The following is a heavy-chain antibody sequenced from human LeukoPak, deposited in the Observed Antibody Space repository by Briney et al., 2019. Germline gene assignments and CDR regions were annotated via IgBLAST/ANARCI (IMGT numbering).Heavy chain of an antibody. CDR1: GFTFSSYA. CDR3: ARDGSGSLPFDY. D-gene: IGHD1-26*01. Sequence: GGSLRLSCAASGFTFSSYAMSWVRQAPGKGLEWVSAISGSGGSTYYADSVKGRFTISRDNSKNSLYLQMNSLRAEDTAVYYCARDGSGSLPFDYWGQGTLVTVSS. J-gene: IGHJ4*02. CDR2: ISGSGGST. V-gene: IGHV3-23*01.